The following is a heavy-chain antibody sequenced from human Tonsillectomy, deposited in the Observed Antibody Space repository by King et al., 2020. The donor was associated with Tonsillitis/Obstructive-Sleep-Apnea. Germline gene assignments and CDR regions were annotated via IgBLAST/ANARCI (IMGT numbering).Heavy chain of an antibody. Sequence: QLVQSGGGLVQPGGSLRLSCAASGFTFSSYWMSWVRQAPGKGLEWVANIKQDGSEKYYVYSVKGRCTISRDNAKNSLYLQKNSLRAEDTAVYYCARDFGLRPLPNYDILTGRDTWGQGTLVTVSS. CDR3: ARDFGLRPLPNYDILTGRDT. CDR1: GFTFSSYW. D-gene: IGHD3-9*01. J-gene: IGHJ5*02. CDR2: IKQDGSEK. V-gene: IGHV3-7*04.